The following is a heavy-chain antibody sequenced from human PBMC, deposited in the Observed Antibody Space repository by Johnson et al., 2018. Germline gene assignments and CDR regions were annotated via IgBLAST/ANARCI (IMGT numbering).Heavy chain of an antibody. CDR2: IKQDGSDK. Sequence: EVQLVESGGGLVKPGGSXRLSCAASGFTFSDYYMSWVRQAPGKALEWVANIKQDGSDKYYVDSVKGRFTISRDNAKNSLYLQMNSLRAEDTALYYCAKAPVGWLGEGAEYFQHWGQGTLVTVSS. CDR3: AKAPVGWLGEGAEYFQH. V-gene: IGHV3-7*03. D-gene: IGHD3-3*01. J-gene: IGHJ1*01. CDR1: GFTFSDYY.